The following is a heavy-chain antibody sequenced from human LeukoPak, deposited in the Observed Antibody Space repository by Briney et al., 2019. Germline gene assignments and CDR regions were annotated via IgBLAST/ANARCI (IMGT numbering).Heavy chain of an antibody. D-gene: IGHD5-12*01. Sequence: GGSLRLSCAASGFSFSVYEMHWVRQAPGKGLEWISDISSSGTTTYYADSVKGRFTISNYNAKNSLYLQMNSLRAEDTAAYYCTTLTVATNFDYWGQGTLVTVSS. J-gene: IGHJ4*02. V-gene: IGHV3-48*03. CDR3: TTLTVATNFDY. CDR2: ISSSGTTT. CDR1: GFSFSVYE.